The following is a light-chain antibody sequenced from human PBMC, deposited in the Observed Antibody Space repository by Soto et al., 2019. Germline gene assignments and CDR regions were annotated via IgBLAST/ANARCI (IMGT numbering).Light chain of an antibody. V-gene: IGKV1-5*03. J-gene: IGKJ1*01. CDR1: QSVGSW. CDR3: QQYGSFRS. CDR2: KAS. Sequence: DIQMTQSPSTLSASVGDRVTITCRASQSVGSWLAWHQQKPGKAPKLLIYKASSLESGVPSRFSSSGSGTEFPLTISSLQPDDFATYYCQQYGSFRSFGPGTKVEVK.